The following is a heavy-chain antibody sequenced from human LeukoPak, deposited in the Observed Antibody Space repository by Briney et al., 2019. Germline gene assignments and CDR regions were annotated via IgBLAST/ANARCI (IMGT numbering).Heavy chain of an antibody. CDR1: GYSFTSYW. CDR2: IYPGDSDT. D-gene: IGHD6-13*01. J-gene: IGHJ4*02. Sequence: GESLQISCKGSGYSFTSYWIGWVRQLPGKGLEWMGIIYPGDSDTRYSPSFQGQVTNSADMSISTAYLQWSTLKASDTAMYYCARQASAAGNFDFWGQGTLVTVSS. V-gene: IGHV5-51*01. CDR3: ARQASAAGNFDF.